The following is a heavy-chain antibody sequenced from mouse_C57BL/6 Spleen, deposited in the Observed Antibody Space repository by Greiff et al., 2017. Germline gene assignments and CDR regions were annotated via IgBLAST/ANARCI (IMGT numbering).Heavy chain of an antibody. CDR2: ISGGGGNT. Sequence: EVHLVESGGGLVKPGGSLKLSCAASGFTFSSYTMSWVRQTPEKRLEWVATISGGGGNTYYPDSVKGRFTISRDNAKNTLYLQMSSLRSEDTALYYCARQGYYYGSSYEFAYWGQGTLVTVSA. D-gene: IGHD1-1*01. CDR3: ARQGYYYGSSYEFAY. CDR1: GFTFSSYT. V-gene: IGHV5-9*01. J-gene: IGHJ3*01.